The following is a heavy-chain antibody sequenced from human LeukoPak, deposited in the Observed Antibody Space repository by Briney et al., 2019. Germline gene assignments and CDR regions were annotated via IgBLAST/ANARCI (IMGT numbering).Heavy chain of an antibody. CDR2: IYRGDT. D-gene: IGHD2-15*01. Sequence: VIYRGDTYYADSVKGRFTISRDDSKNTVFLQMNSLRADDTAVYFCASYYCSSGSCYFDKWGQGTLVAVSS. CDR3: ASYYCSSGSCYFDK. V-gene: IGHV3-53*01. J-gene: IGHJ4*02.